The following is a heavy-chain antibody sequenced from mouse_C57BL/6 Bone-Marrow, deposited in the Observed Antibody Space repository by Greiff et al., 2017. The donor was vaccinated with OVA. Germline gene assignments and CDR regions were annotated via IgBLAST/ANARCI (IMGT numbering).Heavy chain of an antibody. CDR2: INTGTGGI. CDR1: GYTFTDYE. J-gene: IGHJ2*01. D-gene: IGHD3-1*01. CDR3: TRAGRDALDY. V-gene: IGHV1-15*01. Sequence: VKLMESGAELVRPGASVTLSCKASGYTFTDYEMHWVKQTPVQGLEWIGAINTGTGGIYYTQKFKGKATLTADKSSSPVFMELRSLTSEDTAVYYCTRAGRDALDYWGQGTTLTVSS.